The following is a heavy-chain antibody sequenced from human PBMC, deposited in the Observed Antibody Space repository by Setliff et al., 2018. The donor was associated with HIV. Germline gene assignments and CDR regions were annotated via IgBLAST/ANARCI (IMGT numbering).Heavy chain of an antibody. CDR2: SNHVGRT. Sequence: PSETLSLTCAVYGGSLSGHYWSWIRQPPGKGLEWIGESNHVGRTNYNPSLKSRVTISVDTSKNQFSLKLSSVTAADTAVYYCARTEDYSYGDAPFDYWGHGTLVTVSS. D-gene: IGHD5-18*01. J-gene: IGHJ4*01. V-gene: IGHV4-34*01. CDR3: ARTEDYSYGDAPFDY. CDR1: GGSLSGHY.